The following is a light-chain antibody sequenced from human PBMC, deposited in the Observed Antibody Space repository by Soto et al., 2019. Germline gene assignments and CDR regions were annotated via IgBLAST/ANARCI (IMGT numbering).Light chain of an antibody. CDR3: QQRSNWPPMYT. V-gene: IGKV3-11*01. CDR2: DAS. Sequence: EIVLTQSPATLSLSPGERATLSCRASQSVSSYLAWYQQKPGQAPRLLIYDASNRATGFPARFSGSGSGTDLTLTISSLGPEDFAVYYCQQRSNWPPMYTFGQGTKLEIK. CDR1: QSVSSY. J-gene: IGKJ2*01.